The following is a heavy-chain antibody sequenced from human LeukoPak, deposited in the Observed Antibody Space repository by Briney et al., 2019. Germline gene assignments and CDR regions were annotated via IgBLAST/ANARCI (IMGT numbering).Heavy chain of an antibody. CDR3: ARDEEGSYSFDY. CDR1: GFTVSSNY. D-gene: IGHD1-26*01. J-gene: IGHJ4*02. CDR2: TYSGSST. V-gene: IGHV3-53*01. Sequence: GGSLRLSCAASGFTVSSNYMSWVRQAPGKWLEVVSITYSGSSTASADSVKGRFTISRDNYNNTLYLQMNSLRAEDTAVYYCARDEEGSYSFDYWGQGTLVTVSS.